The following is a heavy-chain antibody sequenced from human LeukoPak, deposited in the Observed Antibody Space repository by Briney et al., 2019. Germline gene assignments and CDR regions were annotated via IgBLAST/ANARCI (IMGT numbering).Heavy chain of an antibody. J-gene: IGHJ4*02. Sequence: SETLSLTCTVSGYSISSGYYWGWIRQPPGKGLEWIGSIYHSGSTYYNPSLKSRVTISVDTSKNQFSLKLSSVTAADTAVYYCARASRYGGGSCYFDYWGQGTPVTVSS. CDR1: GYSISSGYY. CDR2: IYHSGST. V-gene: IGHV4-38-2*02. D-gene: IGHD2-15*01. CDR3: ARASRYGGGSCYFDY.